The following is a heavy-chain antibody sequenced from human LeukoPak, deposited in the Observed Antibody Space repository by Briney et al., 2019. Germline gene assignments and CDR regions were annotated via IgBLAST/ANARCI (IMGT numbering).Heavy chain of an antibody. CDR2: INHSGST. CDR1: GGSFSGYY. D-gene: IGHD2-15*01. J-gene: IGHJ4*02. Sequence: SETLSLTCAVYGGSFSGYYWSWIRQPPGKGLEWIGEINHSGSTNYNPSLKSRVTISVDTSKNQFSLKLSSVTAADTAVYYCAREEGYCSGGSCYSFVDYWGQGTLVTVSS. CDR3: AREEGYCSGGSCYSFVDY. V-gene: IGHV4-34*01.